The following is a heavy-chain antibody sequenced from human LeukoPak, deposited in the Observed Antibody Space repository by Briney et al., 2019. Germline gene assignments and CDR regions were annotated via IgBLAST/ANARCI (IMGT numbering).Heavy chain of an antibody. V-gene: IGHV1-3*01. D-gene: IGHD6-19*01. CDR2: INAGNGNT. CDR3: ARDPQPYSSGWLVTPIWFDP. J-gene: IGHJ5*02. CDR1: GYIFTSYA. Sequence: GASVKVSCKASGYIFTSYAMHWVRQAPGQRLEWMGWINAGNGNTKYSQKFQGRVTITRDTSASTAYMELSSLRSEDTAVYYCARDPQPYSSGWLVTPIWFDPWGQGTLVTVSS.